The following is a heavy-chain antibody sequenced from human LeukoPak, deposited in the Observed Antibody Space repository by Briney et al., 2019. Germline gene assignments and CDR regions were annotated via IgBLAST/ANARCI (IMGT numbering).Heavy chain of an antibody. CDR3: AELGITMIGGV. Sequence: GRSLRLSCAASGFTFDDYAMHWVRQAPGKGLEWVSGISWNSGSIGYADSVKGRFTISRDNAKDSLYLQMNSLRAEDTAVYYCAELGITMIGGVWGKGTTVTISS. CDR2: ISWNSGSI. J-gene: IGHJ6*04. D-gene: IGHD3-10*02. CDR1: GFTFDDYA. V-gene: IGHV3-9*01.